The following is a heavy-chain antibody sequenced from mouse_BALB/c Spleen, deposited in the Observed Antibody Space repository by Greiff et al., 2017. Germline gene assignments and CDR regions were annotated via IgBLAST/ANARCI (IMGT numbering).Heavy chain of an antibody. D-gene: IGHD1-1*01. CDR2: IWGDGST. CDR1: GFSLTGYG. J-gene: IGHJ4*01. V-gene: IGHV2-6-7*01. Sequence: QVQLKESGPGLVAPSQSLSITCTVSGFSLTGYGVNWVRQPPGKGLEWLGMIWGDGSTDYNSALKSRLSISKDNSKSQVFLKMNSLQTDDTARYYCARDIYYYGSSHAMDYWGQGTSVTVSS. CDR3: ARDIYYYGSSHAMDY.